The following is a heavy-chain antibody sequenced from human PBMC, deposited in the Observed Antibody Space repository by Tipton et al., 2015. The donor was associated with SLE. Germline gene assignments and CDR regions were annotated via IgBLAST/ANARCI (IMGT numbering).Heavy chain of an antibody. CDR2: IDIYSSTI. D-gene: IGHD3-22*01. Sequence: SLRLSCAASGFTFTSYTMNWVRQAPGKGLEWVSYIDIYSSTIYYADSVRGRFTISRDNAKNSLYLQMNGLRADDTAVYFCARGHYYDSGVYYPYYYYYGMDVWCQGTTVTVSS. J-gene: IGHJ6*02. CDR3: ARGHYYDSGVYYPYYYYYGMDV. V-gene: IGHV3-48*01. CDR1: GFTFTSYT.